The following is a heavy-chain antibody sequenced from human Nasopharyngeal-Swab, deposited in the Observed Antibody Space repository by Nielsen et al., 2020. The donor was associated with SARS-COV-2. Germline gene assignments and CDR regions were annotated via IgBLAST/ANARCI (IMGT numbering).Heavy chain of an antibody. Sequence: SETLSLTCTVSGYSISSGHYWGWIRQPPGKGLEWIGSIYHSGSTYYNPSLKSRVTISVDTSKNQFSLKLSSVTAADTAVYYCARDRPYYYGSGAYYMDVWGKGTTVTVSS. CDR1: GYSISSGHY. V-gene: IGHV4-38-2*02. D-gene: IGHD3-10*01. CDR2: IYHSGST. J-gene: IGHJ6*03. CDR3: ARDRPYYYGSGAYYMDV.